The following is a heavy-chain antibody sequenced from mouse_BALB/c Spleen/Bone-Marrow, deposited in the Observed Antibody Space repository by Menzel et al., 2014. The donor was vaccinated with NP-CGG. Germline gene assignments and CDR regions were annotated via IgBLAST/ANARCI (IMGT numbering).Heavy chain of an antibody. CDR3: NAQNYGYGAWFAY. CDR1: GFNIKDTY. J-gene: IGHJ3*01. CDR2: IDPENGDT. D-gene: IGHD1-2*01. V-gene: IGHV14-4*02. Sequence: EVMLVESGAELVKPGASVKLSCTASGFNIKDTYMHWVKQRPEQGLEWIGWIDPENGDTEYAPKFQGKATMTADTSSNTAYLQLSSLTSEDTAVYYCNAQNYGYGAWFAYWGQGTLVTVSA.